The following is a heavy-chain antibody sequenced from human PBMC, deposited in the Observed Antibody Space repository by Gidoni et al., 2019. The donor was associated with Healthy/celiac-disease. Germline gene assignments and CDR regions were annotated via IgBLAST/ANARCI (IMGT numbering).Heavy chain of an antibody. V-gene: IGHV4-30-4*01. D-gene: IGHD1-1*01. CDR2: IYYRGIT. CDR3: ARSLPGGHAFDI. Sequence: QVQLQESGPGLVKPSQTLYLPCAVSGGSISSGGYYWSWLRQTPGKGLEWIGYIYYRGITYYNPSLKSRVTISVDTSKNQFSLKLSSVTAADTAVYYCARSLPGGHAFDIWGQGTMVTVSS. CDR1: GGSISSGGYY. J-gene: IGHJ3*02.